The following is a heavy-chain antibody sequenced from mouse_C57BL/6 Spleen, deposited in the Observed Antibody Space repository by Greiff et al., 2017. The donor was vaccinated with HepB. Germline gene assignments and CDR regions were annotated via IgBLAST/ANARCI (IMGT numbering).Heavy chain of an antibody. J-gene: IGHJ2*01. D-gene: IGHD3-2*02. CDR3: ARRLEGPYYFDY. V-gene: IGHV1-80*01. CDR2: IYPGDGDT. Sequence: QVQLQQSGAELVKPGASVKISCKASGYAFSSYWMNWVKQRPGKGLEWIGQIYPGDGDTNYNGKFKGKATLTADKSSSTAYMQLSSLTSEDSAVYFWARRLEGPYYFDYWGQGTTLTVSS. CDR1: GYAFSSYW.